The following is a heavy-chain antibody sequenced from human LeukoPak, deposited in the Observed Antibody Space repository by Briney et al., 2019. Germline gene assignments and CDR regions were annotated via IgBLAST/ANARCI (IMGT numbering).Heavy chain of an antibody. Sequence: ETLSLTCTVSGGSISSSSYYWGWIRQPPGKGLEWIGSIYYSGSTYYNPSLKSRVTISVDTSKNQFSLKLSSVTAADTAVYYCARYSGYDFEWFDPWGQGTLVTVSS. V-gene: IGHV4-39*07. CDR1: GGSISSSSYY. CDR3: ARYSGYDFEWFDP. D-gene: IGHD5-12*01. J-gene: IGHJ5*02. CDR2: IYYSGST.